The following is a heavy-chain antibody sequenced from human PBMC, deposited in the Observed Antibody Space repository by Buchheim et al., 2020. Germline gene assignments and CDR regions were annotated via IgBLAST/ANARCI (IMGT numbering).Heavy chain of an antibody. Sequence: EVQLVESGGGLVQPGGTLRLSCAASGFTFSSYSMNWVRQAPGKGLESDSYISGGSSTIYYADSVKGRFTISRDNAKNSLYLQMNSLRDEDTAVYYCARGRVTGTSGSIAFWGQGTL. J-gene: IGHJ4*02. CDR3: ARGRVTGTSGSIAF. CDR1: GFTFSSYS. CDR2: ISGGSSTI. V-gene: IGHV3-48*02. D-gene: IGHD1-7*01.